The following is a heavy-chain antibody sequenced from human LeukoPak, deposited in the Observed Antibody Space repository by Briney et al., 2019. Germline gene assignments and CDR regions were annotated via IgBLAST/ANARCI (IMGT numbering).Heavy chain of an antibody. CDR3: ARTIWLPYYFDY. CDR1: GGSISSSSYY. CDR2: IYYSGST. Sequence: SETLSLTCTVSGGSISSSSYYWGWIRQPPGTGLEWIGSIYYSGSTYYNPSLKSRVTISVDTSKNQFSLKLSSVTAADTAVYYCARTIWLPYYFDYWGQGTLVTVSS. V-gene: IGHV4-39*01. J-gene: IGHJ4*02. D-gene: IGHD5-24*01.